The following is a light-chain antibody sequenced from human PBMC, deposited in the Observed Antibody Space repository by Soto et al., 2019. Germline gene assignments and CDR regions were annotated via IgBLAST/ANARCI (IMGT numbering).Light chain of an antibody. V-gene: IGLV1-51*01. J-gene: IGLJ2*01. Sequence: QSVLTQPPSVSAAPGQKVTISCSGSSSNIGSNYVSWYQQLPETAPKLLIYGNDKRPSGIPDRFSGSKSGTSATLGITGLQTGDEADYHCATWDSSLTAGIFGGGTKLTVL. CDR2: GND. CDR3: ATWDSSLTAGI. CDR1: SSNIGSNY.